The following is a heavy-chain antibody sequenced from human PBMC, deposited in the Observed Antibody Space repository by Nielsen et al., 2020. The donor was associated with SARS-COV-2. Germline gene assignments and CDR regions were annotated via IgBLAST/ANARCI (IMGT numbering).Heavy chain of an antibody. Sequence: SETLSLTCAVSGGSISSSNWWSWVRQPPGKGLEWIGYIYYSGSTYYNPSLKSRVTISVDTSKNQFSLKLSSVTAADTAVYYCARVRITMIVVVDAFDIWGQGTMVTVSS. D-gene: IGHD3-22*01. V-gene: IGHV4-4*02. CDR2: IYYSGST. J-gene: IGHJ3*02. CDR1: GGSISSSNW. CDR3: ARVRITMIVVVDAFDI.